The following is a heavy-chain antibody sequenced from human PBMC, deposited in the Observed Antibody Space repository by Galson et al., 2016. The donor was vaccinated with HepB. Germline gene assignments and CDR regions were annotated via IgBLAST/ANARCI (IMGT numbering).Heavy chain of an antibody. V-gene: IGHV4-59*01. CDR3: ARDDSGGWYGFHYGMDV. Sequence: TLSLTCTVSGASISGYYLSWIRQPPGRGLEWIGYTYYSGRTNYNPSLKSRVTISVDTSKNQFSLKLSSVAAADTAVYYCARDDSGGWYGFHYGMDVWGQGTTVTVSS. D-gene: IGHD6-19*01. J-gene: IGHJ6*02. CDR1: GASISGYY. CDR2: TYYSGRT.